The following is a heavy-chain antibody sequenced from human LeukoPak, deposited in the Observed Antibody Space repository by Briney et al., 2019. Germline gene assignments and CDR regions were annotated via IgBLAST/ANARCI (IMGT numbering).Heavy chain of an antibody. J-gene: IGHJ5*02. CDR2: VNESGGT. CDR3: ARGQGATVPQVGKNWFDP. V-gene: IGHV4-34*01. CDR1: IDSFSNYH. D-gene: IGHD1-26*01. Sequence: TSETLSLTCAVYIDSFSNYHWNWIRQTPAKGMEWIGEVNESGGTNISPSLRSRVILSVDTSKNQFSLKLISVTVEDTAIYYCARGQGATVPQVGKNWFDPWGQGTRVTVSS.